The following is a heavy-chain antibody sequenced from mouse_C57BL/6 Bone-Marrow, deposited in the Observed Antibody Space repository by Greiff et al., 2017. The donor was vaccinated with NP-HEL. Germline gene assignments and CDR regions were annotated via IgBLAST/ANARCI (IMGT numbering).Heavy chain of an antibody. Sequence: QVQLKQSGAELARPGASVKLSCKASGYTFTSYGISWVKQRTGQGLEWIGEIYPRSGNTYYNEKFKGKATLTADKSSSTAYMELRSLTSEDSAVYFCARNYGSPPWFAYWGQGTLVTVSA. CDR1: GYTFTSYG. J-gene: IGHJ3*01. D-gene: IGHD1-1*01. CDR3: ARNYGSPPWFAY. CDR2: IYPRSGNT. V-gene: IGHV1-81*01.